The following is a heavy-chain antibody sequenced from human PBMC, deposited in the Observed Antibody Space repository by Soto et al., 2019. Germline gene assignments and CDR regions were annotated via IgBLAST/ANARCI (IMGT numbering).Heavy chain of an antibody. CDR3: ARCLRVRVRRSGSFDY. J-gene: IGHJ4*02. CDR2: ISGHNGNT. CDR1: GYTFTRFG. D-gene: IGHD6-25*01. V-gene: IGHV1-18*01. Sequence: QVQLVQSGTEVKKPGASVKVSCKASGYTFTRFGINWVRQAPGQGLEWMGWISGHNGNTHSAQNYQGRVTVTTDTTTASDYTAFRHISPVNTDVSACARCLRVRVRRSGSFDYWGQGTLVTVSS.